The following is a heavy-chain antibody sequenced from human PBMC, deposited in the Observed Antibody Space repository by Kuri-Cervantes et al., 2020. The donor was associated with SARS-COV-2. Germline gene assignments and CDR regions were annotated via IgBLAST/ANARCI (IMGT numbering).Heavy chain of an antibody. D-gene: IGHD6-13*01. J-gene: IGHJ4*02. CDR3: ARGLLRFETAAASKYYFDY. V-gene: IGHV1-2*02. CDR2: INPNSGGT. CDR1: GYTFTGYY. Sequence: ASVKVSCKASGYTFTGYYMHWVRQAPGQGLEWMGWINPNSGGTNYAQKFQGRVTMTRDTSINTAYMELSRLRSDDTAVYYCARGLLRFETAAASKYYFDYWGQGTLVTVSS.